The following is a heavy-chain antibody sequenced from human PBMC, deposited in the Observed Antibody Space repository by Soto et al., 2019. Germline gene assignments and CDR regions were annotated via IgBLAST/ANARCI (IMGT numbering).Heavy chain of an antibody. V-gene: IGHV1-8*01. CDR1: GYTFTSYD. J-gene: IGHJ4*02. D-gene: IGHD5-18*01. Sequence: ASVKFSFKASGYTFTSYDINWVRQATGQVLDCMVWMNPNSGNTGYAQNLQGRVTMTTDTSTSTAYMELRSLRSDDTAVYYCARGHPRIPIWCGTYPALIDYWGQGTLVNVS. CDR2: MNPNSGNT. CDR3: ARGHPRIPIWCGTYPALIDY.